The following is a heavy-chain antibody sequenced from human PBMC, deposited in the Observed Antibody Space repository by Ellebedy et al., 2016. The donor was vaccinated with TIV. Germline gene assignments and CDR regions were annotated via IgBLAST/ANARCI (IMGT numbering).Heavy chain of an antibody. J-gene: IGHJ4*02. D-gene: IGHD3-22*01. CDR3: AGGPPSPYYYDSSGYCPY. V-gene: IGHV1-18*01. CDR2: ISAYNGNT. Sequence: AASVKVSCKASGYTFTSYGISWVRQAPGQGLEWMGWISAYNGNTNYAQKLQGRVTMTTDTSTSTAYMELRSLRSDDTAVYYCAGGPPSPYYYDSSGYCPYWGQGTLVTVSS. CDR1: GYTFTSYG.